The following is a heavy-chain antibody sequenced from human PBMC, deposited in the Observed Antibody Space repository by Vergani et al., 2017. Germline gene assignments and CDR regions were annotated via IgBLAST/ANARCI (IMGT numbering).Heavy chain of an antibody. J-gene: IGHJ3*02. CDR3: AREGPHYVWGSYREKHHAFDI. CDR1: GGSISSSSYY. D-gene: IGHD3-16*02. Sequence: QLQLQESGPGLVKPSETLSLTCTVSGGSISSSSYYWGWIRQPPGKGLEWIGSIYYSGSTYYNPSLKSRVTISVDTSTNQFSLKLSSVTAADTAVYCCAREGPHYVWGSYREKHHAFDIWGQGTMVTVSS. V-gene: IGHV4-39*07. CDR2: IYYSGST.